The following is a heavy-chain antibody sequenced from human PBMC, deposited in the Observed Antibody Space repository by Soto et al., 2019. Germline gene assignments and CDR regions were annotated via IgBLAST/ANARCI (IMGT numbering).Heavy chain of an antibody. CDR2: IRFDGSNK. D-gene: IGHD3-3*01. J-gene: IGHJ4*02. CDR3: ARDGIGGTTCRGYLDY. Sequence: QVHLVQSGGGVAQPGRSLRLSCAASGSIFTGYGMHWVRQAPGKGLEWVAVIRFDGSNKYYADSVKGRFTISRDNSKNRLYLQMNSLIVEDTAVYYCARDGIGGTTCRGYLDYWGQGTLVTVSS. CDR1: GSIFTGYG. V-gene: IGHV3-33*01.